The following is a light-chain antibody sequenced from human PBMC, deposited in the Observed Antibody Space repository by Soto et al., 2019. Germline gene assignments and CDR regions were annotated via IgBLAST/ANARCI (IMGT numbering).Light chain of an antibody. CDR3: QQRSNWPLT. V-gene: IGKV3-11*01. CDR1: QSISSY. Sequence: EIVLTQSPATLSLSPGERATLSCRASQSISSYLAWYQQQPCQAPRLLIYDASNRATGIPARFSGSGSGTYITLTISSLEPEDFAVYYCQQRSNWPLTFGPGTKVDIK. J-gene: IGKJ3*01. CDR2: DAS.